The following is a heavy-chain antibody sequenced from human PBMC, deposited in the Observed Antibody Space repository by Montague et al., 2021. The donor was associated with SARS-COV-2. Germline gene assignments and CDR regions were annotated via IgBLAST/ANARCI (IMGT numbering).Heavy chain of an antibody. J-gene: IGHJ5*02. Sequence: TLSLTCTVSGGSISSGGYYWSRIRHHPGKGLEWIGYIYYSGSTYYNPSLKSRLTISVDTSKNRFSLKLSSVTAADTAMYYCARARLVVPTTRNWFDPWGQGTLVTVSS. D-gene: IGHD2-2*01. CDR3: ARARLVVPTTRNWFDP. CDR2: IYYSGST. V-gene: IGHV4-31*03. CDR1: GGSISSGGYY.